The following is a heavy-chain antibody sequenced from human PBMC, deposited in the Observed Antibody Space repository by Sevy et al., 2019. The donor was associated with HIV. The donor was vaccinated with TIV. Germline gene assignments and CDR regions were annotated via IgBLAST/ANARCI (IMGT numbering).Heavy chain of an antibody. V-gene: IGHV3-21*01. D-gene: IGHD6-13*01. CDR1: GFTFSSYS. CDR3: AGSIAAAGTTEYFQH. Sequence: GGSLRLSCAASGFTFSSYSMNWVRQAPGKGLEWVSSISSSSYIYYADSVKGRFTISRDNAKNSLYLQMNSLRAEDTAVYYCAGSIAAAGTTEYFQHWGQDTLVTVSS. J-gene: IGHJ1*01. CDR2: ISSSSYI.